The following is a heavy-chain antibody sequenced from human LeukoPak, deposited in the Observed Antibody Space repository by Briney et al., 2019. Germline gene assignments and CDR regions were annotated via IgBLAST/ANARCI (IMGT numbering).Heavy chain of an antibody. Sequence: PSETLSLTCAVSGYSISSGYYWGWIRQPPGKGLEWIGSIYHSGSTYYNPSLKSRVTISVDTSKNQFSLKLSFVTAADTAVYYCARQKGYYYDSKGPYFDYWGQGTLVTVSS. V-gene: IGHV4-38-2*01. CDR1: GYSISSGYY. CDR2: IYHSGST. CDR3: ARQKGYYYDSKGPYFDY. J-gene: IGHJ4*02. D-gene: IGHD3-22*01.